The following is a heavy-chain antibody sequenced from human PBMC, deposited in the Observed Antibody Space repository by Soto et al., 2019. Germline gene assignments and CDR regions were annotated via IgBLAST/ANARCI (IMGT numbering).Heavy chain of an antibody. D-gene: IGHD6-19*01. J-gene: IGHJ5*02. CDR3: ARDFLGGIAVAAPEWFDP. CDR2: ISSSSSYI. Sequence: GGSLRLSCAASGFTFSSYSMNWVRQAPGKGLEWVSFISSSSSYIYYADSVKGRFTISRDNAKNLLFLQMNSLRAEDTAVYYCARDFLGGIAVAAPEWFDPWAREPWSPSPQ. V-gene: IGHV3-21*01. CDR1: GFTFSSYS.